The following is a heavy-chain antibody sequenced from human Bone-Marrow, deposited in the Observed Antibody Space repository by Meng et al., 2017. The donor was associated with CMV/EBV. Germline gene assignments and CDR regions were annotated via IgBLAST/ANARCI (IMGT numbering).Heavy chain of an antibody. D-gene: IGHD1-1*01. CDR2: IYYSGTT. Sequence: GSLRLSCNVSGGSISGSSYYWGWIRQPPGKGLEWVGNIYYSGTTYYNPSPSLKSRVTISIDTSKNQFSLKLSSVTAADTAVYYCARACRQVNNCYLDYWGQGTLVTVSS. CDR1: GGSISGSSYY. V-gene: IGHV4-39*07. J-gene: IGHJ4*02. CDR3: ARACRQVNNCYLDY.